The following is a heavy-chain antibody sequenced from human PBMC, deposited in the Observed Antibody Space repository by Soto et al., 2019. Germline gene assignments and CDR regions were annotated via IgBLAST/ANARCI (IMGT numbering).Heavy chain of an antibody. D-gene: IGHD3-22*01. J-gene: IGHJ6*02. CDR3: ASIVVATTHVFDGMVV. Sequence: PSETLSLTCTVSGGSISSGGYYWSWIRQHPGKGLEWIGYIYYSGSTYYNPSLKSRVTISVDASKNQFSLKLSSVTAADTAVYYCASIVVATTHVFDGMVVWGQGTTVTVSS. V-gene: IGHV4-31*03. CDR2: IYYSGST. CDR1: GGSISSGGYY.